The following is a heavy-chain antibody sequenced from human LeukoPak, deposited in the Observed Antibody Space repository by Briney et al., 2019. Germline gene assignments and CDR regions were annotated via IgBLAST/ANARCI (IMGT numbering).Heavy chain of an antibody. J-gene: IGHJ4*02. Sequence: GASVKGSCKASGYTFTSYDINWVRQAIGQGPEWMGWMNPNSGNTGYAQKFRGRVSITRNTSISTAYMELSSLVSEDTAVYYCARLGELSSDDYWGQGTLVTVSS. CDR2: MNPNSGNT. CDR1: GYTFTSYD. V-gene: IGHV1-8*03. D-gene: IGHD3-16*02. CDR3: ARLGELSSDDY.